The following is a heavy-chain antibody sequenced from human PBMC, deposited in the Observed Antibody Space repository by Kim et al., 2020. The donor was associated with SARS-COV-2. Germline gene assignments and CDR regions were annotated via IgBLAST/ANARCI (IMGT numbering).Heavy chain of an antibody. D-gene: IGHD5-18*01. Sequence: ASVKVSCKASGYTFTSYAMNWVRQAPGQGLEWMGWINTNTGNPTYAQGFTGRFVFSLDTSVSTAYLQISSLKAEDTAVYYCARDRGYSYSRPYAPPHDAFDIWGQGTMVTVSS. CDR3: ARDRGYSYSRPYAPPHDAFDI. V-gene: IGHV7-4-1*02. CDR2: INTNTGNP. J-gene: IGHJ3*02. CDR1: GYTFTSYA.